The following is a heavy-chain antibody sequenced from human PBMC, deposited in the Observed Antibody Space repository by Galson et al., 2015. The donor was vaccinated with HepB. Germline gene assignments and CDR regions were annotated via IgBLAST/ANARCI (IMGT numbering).Heavy chain of an antibody. J-gene: IGHJ5*02. CDR1: GGTFSSYT. CDR2: IIPILGIA. Sequence: SVKVSCKASGGTFSSYTISWVRQAPGQGLEWMGRIIPILGIANYAQKFQGRVTITADKSTSTAYMEPSSLRSEDTAVYYCARDQNPNYYDSSGYHRNWFDPWGQGTLVTVSS. D-gene: IGHD3-22*01. CDR3: ARDQNPNYYDSSGYHRNWFDP. V-gene: IGHV1-69*04.